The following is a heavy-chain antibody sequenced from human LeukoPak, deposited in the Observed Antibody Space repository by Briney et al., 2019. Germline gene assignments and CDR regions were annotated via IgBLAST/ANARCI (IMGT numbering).Heavy chain of an antibody. CDR3: ARYPVSYYYYMDV. Sequence: SETLSLTCTAPGGSISSYYWSWIRQPPGKGLEWIGYIFYSGNTNYNPSLKSRVTISVDTSKNQISLKLSSVTAADTAVYYCARYPVSYYYYMDVWGKGTTVTVSS. J-gene: IGHJ6*03. V-gene: IGHV4-59*01. CDR1: GGSISSYY. D-gene: IGHD5/OR15-5a*01. CDR2: IFYSGNT.